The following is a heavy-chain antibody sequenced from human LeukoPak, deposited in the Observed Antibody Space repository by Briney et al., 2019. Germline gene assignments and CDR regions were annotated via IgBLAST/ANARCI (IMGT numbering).Heavy chain of an antibody. CDR2: IYYSGST. CDR1: GGSISSGDYY. CDR3: ATWTLTMVRGVRYYYYYMDV. Sequence: SETLSLTCTVSGGSISSGDYYWSWIRQPPGKGLEWIGYIYYSGSTYYNPSLKSRVTISVATSKNKFSLKLSSVTAADTAVYCCATWTLTMVRGVRYYYYYMDVWGEGTKATVSS. D-gene: IGHD3-10*01. J-gene: IGHJ6*03. V-gene: IGHV4-30-4*08.